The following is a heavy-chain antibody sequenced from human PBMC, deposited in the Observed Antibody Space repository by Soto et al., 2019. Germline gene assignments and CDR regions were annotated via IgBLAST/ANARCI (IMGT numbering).Heavy chain of an antibody. CDR3: AKDSSFDCSSSSCYDSYFDY. J-gene: IGHJ4*02. Sequence: EVQLVESGGGLVQPDRSLRLSCAASGFTFDDYAMHWVRQAPGKGLEWVSGISWNSETIGYADSVKGRFTISRDNANNSLSLQMNTLRAEDTALYFCAKDSSFDCSSSSCYDSYFDYWGQGTLVTVSS. CDR1: GFTFDDYA. D-gene: IGHD2-2*01. CDR2: ISWNSETI. V-gene: IGHV3-9*01.